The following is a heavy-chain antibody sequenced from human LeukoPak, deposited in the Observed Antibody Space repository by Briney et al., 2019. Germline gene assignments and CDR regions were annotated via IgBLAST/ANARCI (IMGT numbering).Heavy chain of an antibody. CDR2: IWSDGGDK. CDR1: GFNFRSYG. J-gene: IGHJ6*02. V-gene: IGHV3-33*01. CDR3: ARGLSDGMDV. Sequence: GGSLRLSCAASGFNFRSYGMHWVRQAPGKGLEWVALIWSDGGDKYYADSVKGRFTISRDNSKNTVYLQMNSLRAEDTAVYYCARGLSDGMDVWGQGTTVTVSS.